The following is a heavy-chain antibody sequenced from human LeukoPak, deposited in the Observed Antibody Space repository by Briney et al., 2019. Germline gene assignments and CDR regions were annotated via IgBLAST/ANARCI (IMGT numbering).Heavy chain of an antibody. CDR1: GYTFTGYY. Sequence: GASVKVSCKASGYTFTGYYMHWVRQAPGQGLEWMGIINPSGGSTSYAQKFQGRVTMTRDTSTSTVYMELSSLRSEDTAVYYCARDGSAPDYSSSPVEHYDYWGQGTLVTVSS. V-gene: IGHV1-46*01. CDR3: ARDGSAPDYSSSPVEHYDY. CDR2: INPSGGST. J-gene: IGHJ4*02. D-gene: IGHD6-13*01.